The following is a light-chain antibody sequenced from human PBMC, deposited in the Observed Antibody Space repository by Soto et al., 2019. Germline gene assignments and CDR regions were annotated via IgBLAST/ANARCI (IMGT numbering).Light chain of an antibody. CDR2: DAS. CDR3: QQRINWPPIT. J-gene: IGKJ5*01. V-gene: IGKV3-11*01. Sequence: EIVLTQSLATLSLSPWDRDHLXFRASQSVSSYLAWYQQKPGQAPRLLIYDASNRATGIPARFSGSGSGTDFTLTISSLEPEDFAVYYCQQRINWPPITFGQGTRLEIK. CDR1: QSVSSY.